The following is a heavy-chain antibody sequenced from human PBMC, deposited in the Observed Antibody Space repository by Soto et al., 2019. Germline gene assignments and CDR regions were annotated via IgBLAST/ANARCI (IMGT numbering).Heavy chain of an antibody. D-gene: IGHD3-10*01. J-gene: IGHJ4*01. CDR3: ARGRYGEY. CDR1: GYGFTTYG. Sequence: QVHLVQSGAEVKKPGASVKVSCKGSGYGFTTYGITWLRQAPGQGLEWMAWISAHNGNTNYAQKAQGRVTVTRDTSTSTAYMELRSLRYDDTAVYCCARGRYGEYWGQGALVTVSS. V-gene: IGHV1-18*01. CDR2: ISAHNGNT.